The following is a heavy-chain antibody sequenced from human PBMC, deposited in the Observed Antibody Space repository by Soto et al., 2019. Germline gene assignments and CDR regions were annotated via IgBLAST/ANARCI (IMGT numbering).Heavy chain of an antibody. V-gene: IGHV3-48*04. J-gene: IGHJ6*02. CDR1: GLTFSSYS. CDR3: ARVGPPLDV. Sequence: GGSLRLSCAASGLTFSSYSMNWVRQAPGKGLEWVSYIRSSGSTIHYADSVKGRFTISRDNAKNSLYLQMNSLRAEDTAVDYCARVGPPLDVWGQGTKVTVSS. D-gene: IGHD1-26*01. CDR2: IRSSGSTI.